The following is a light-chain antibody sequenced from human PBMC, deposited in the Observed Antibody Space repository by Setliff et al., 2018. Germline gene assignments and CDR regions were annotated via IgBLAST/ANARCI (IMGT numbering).Light chain of an antibody. CDR3: SSYKNTNKNV. V-gene: IGLV2-8*01. CDR1: GGLVGGYNY. CDR2: EVT. J-gene: IGLJ1*01. Sequence: QSVLTQPPSASGSPGQSVTISCTGTGGLVGGYNYVSWYQQHPGKAPKLIIYEVTKRPSGVSSRFSGSKSGNTASLTISGLQAEDEADYFCSSYKNTNKNVFGTGTKGTVL.